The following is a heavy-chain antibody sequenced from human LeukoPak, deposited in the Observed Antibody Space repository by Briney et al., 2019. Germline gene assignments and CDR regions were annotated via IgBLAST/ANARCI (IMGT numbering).Heavy chain of an antibody. V-gene: IGHV4-34*01. CDR3: ARGARYSD. D-gene: IGHD2-15*01. Sequence: SETLSLTCAVYGGSFSGYYWSWIRQPPGKGLEWIGEINHSGSTNYNPSLKSRVTISVDTSKNQFSLKLSSVTAADTAVYYCARGARYSDWGQGTLVTVSS. J-gene: IGHJ4*02. CDR1: GGSFSGYY. CDR2: INHSGST.